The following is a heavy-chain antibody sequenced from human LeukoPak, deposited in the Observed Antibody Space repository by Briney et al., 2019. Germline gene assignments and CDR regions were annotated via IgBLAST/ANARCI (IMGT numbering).Heavy chain of an antibody. Sequence: PGGSLRLSCAASGLAFSSYAMSWDRQAPGKGLEWVSTISVASNTFYADSVKGRFTISRDNSRNTVYLQMTSLRADDTAVYYCADYGVSGVRNNFYWGQGTLVTVSS. CDR2: ISVASNT. CDR1: GLAFSSYA. J-gene: IGHJ4*02. CDR3: ADYGVSGVRNNFY. V-gene: IGHV3-23*01. D-gene: IGHD3-3*01.